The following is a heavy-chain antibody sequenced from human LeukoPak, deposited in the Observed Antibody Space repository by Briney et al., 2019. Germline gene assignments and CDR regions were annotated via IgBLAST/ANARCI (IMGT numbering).Heavy chain of an antibody. CDR2: ISRSSSFI. CDR3: ARGVYDTSGFHEGDAFDI. D-gene: IGHD3-22*01. J-gene: IGHJ3*02. CDR1: GFIFSSYS. V-gene: IGHV3-21*01. Sequence: GGSLRLSCAASGFIFSSYSVNWVRQAPGKGLEWVSYISRSSSFIYYEDSVKGRFTISRDNAKNSLYLQMNSLRAEDTAVYYCARGVYDTSGFHEGDAFDIWGQGTMVTVSS.